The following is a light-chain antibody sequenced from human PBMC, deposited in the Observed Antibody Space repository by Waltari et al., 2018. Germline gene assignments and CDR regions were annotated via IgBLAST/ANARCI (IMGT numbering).Light chain of an antibody. Sequence: EIVLTQSPATLSLSPGERATLSCRPSQTVDTYLAWYQQRPGQAPRLLIYDTSNRATGIPDRFSGSGSDTDFTLTISSLEPEDFAVYYCQQRRRWPLTVGGVSNVEI. CDR1: QTVDTY. V-gene: IGKV3-11*01. CDR2: DTS. J-gene: IGKJ4*01. CDR3: QQRRRWPLT.